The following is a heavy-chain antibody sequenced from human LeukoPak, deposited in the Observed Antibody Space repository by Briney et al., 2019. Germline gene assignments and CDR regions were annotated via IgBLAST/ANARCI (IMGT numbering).Heavy chain of an antibody. Sequence: ASVKVSCKASGYTFTGYYMHWVRQAPGQGLEWMGRINPNSGGTNYAQKFQGRVTMTRDTSISTAHVELSRLRSDDTAVYYCARVSMAVAGLLDYWGQGTLLTVSS. CDR3: ARVSMAVAGLLDY. D-gene: IGHD6-19*01. CDR1: GYTFTGYY. V-gene: IGHV1-2*06. J-gene: IGHJ4*02. CDR2: INPNSGGT.